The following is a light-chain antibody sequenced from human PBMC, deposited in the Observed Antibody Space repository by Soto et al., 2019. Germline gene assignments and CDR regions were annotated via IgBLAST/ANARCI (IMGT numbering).Light chain of an antibody. V-gene: IGKV1-39*01. CDR3: QQSYSNQWT. CDR2: AAS. Sequence: DIQMTQSPSALSASVGDRVTITCRASQSISSYLNWYQQKPGKAPKLLIYAASSLQSGVPSRFSGSGSGTDFTLTISSLQPEDFATYYCQQSYSNQWTFDQGTKVDIK. CDR1: QSISSY. J-gene: IGKJ1*01.